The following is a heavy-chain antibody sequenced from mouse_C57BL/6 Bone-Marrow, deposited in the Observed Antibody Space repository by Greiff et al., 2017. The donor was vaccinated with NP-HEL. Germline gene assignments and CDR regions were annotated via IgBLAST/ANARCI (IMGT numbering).Heavy chain of an antibody. Sequence: VQLQQSGAELVRPGASVTLSCKASGYTFTDYEMHWVKQTPVHGLEWIGAIDPETGGTAYNQKFKGKAILTADKSSSTAYMELRSLTSVDSAVDYCFYGIPFDYWGQGTTLTVSS. V-gene: IGHV1-15*01. CDR2: IDPETGGT. D-gene: IGHD1-1*01. CDR1: GYTFTDYE. J-gene: IGHJ2*01. CDR3: FYGIPFDY.